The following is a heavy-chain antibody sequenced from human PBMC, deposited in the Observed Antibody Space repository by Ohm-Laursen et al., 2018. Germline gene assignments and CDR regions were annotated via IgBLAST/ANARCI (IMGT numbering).Heavy chain of an antibody. V-gene: IGHV4-59*01. Sequence: GTLSLTCAVNGESSSGYFWSWIRQPPGKGLGWIGYIYYSGSTNYNPSLKSRVTISVDTSKNQFSLKLSSVTAADTAVYYCARELIEYSRSSYYYYYGMDVWGQGTTVTVSS. CDR2: IYYSGST. D-gene: IGHD6-6*01. CDR1: GESSSGYF. CDR3: ARELIEYSRSSYYYYYGMDV. J-gene: IGHJ6*02.